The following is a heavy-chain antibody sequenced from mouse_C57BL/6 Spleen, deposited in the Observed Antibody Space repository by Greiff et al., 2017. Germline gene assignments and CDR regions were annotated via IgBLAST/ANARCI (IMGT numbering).Heavy chain of an antibody. V-gene: IGHV5-2*01. Sequence: EVKLMESGGGLVQPGESLKLSCESNEYEFPSHDMSWVRKTPEKRLELVAAINSDGGSTYYPDTMERRFIISRDNTKKTLYLQMSSLRSEDTALYYGARQGGGYAMDYWGQGTSVTVSS. CDR3: ARQGGGYAMDY. CDR2: INSDGGST. CDR1: EYEFPSHD. J-gene: IGHJ4*01.